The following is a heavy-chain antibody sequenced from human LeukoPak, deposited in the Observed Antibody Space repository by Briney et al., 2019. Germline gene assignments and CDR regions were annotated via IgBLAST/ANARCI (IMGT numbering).Heavy chain of an antibody. CDR1: GGTFSSYA. V-gene: IGHV1-2*02. J-gene: IGHJ3*02. D-gene: IGHD1-1*01. CDR2: INPNSGGT. Sequence: ASVKVSCKASGGTFSSYAISWVRQAPGQGLEWMGWINPNSGGTNYAQKFQGRVTMTRDTSISTAYMELSRLRSDDTAVHYCATVDTGPVQRGGIQDAFDIWGQGTMVTVSS. CDR3: ATVDTGPVQRGGIQDAFDI.